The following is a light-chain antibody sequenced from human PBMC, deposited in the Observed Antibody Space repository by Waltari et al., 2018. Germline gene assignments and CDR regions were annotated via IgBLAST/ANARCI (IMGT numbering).Light chain of an antibody. V-gene: IGKV3-11*01. J-gene: IGKJ5*01. Sequence: EIVLTQSPATLSLSPGERATLSCRASQSVSSYLAWYQQKPGQAPRLLIHDASNRATGIPARFNGSGSGTDFTLTISSLEPEDFAVYYCQQRGTWPPITFGQGTRLEI. CDR2: DAS. CDR3: QQRGTWPPIT. CDR1: QSVSSY.